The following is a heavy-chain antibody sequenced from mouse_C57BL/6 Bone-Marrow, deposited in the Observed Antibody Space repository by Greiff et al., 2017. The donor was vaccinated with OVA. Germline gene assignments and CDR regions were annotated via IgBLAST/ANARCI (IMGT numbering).Heavy chain of an antibody. D-gene: IGHD1-1*01. CDR1: GFTFSDYG. V-gene: IGHV5-17*01. CDR3: ARKSTVDYWYFDV. J-gene: IGHJ1*03. Sequence: EVMLVESGGGLVKPGGSLKLSCAASGFTFSDYGMHWVRQAPEKGLEWVAYISSGSSTIYYADTVKGRFTISRDNAKNPLFLQMTSLRSEDTAMYYCARKSTVDYWYFDVWGTGTTVTVSS. CDR2: ISSGSSTI.